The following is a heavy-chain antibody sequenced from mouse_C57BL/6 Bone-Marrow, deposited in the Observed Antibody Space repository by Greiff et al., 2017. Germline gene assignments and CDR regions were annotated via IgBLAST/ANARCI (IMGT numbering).Heavy chain of an antibody. CDR1: GFTFSSYT. Sequence: EVQLVESGGGLVKPGGSLKLSCAASGFTFSSYTMSWVRQTPEKRLEWVATISGGGGNTYYPDSVKGRFTISRDNAKNTLYLQMSSLRSEDTALYYCARRGLRRYFDYWGQGTTLTVSS. CDR2: ISGGGGNT. CDR3: ARRGLRRYFDY. D-gene: IGHD2-4*01. J-gene: IGHJ2*01. V-gene: IGHV5-9*01.